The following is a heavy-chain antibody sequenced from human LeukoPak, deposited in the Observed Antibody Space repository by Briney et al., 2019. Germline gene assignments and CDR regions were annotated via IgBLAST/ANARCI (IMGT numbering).Heavy chain of an antibody. V-gene: IGHV4-61*08. J-gene: IGHJ6*02. CDR1: GGSLSTSGYY. CDR2: IYYSGST. CDR3: ARVRCSSTSCPPAAHYYYYGMDV. Sequence: SETLSLTCTVSGGSLSTSGYYWSWIRQPPGKGLEWIGYIYYSGSTNYNPSLKSRVTISVDTSKNQFSLKLSSVTAADTAVYYCARVRCSSTSCPPAAHYYYYGMDVWGQGTTVTVSS. D-gene: IGHD2-2*01.